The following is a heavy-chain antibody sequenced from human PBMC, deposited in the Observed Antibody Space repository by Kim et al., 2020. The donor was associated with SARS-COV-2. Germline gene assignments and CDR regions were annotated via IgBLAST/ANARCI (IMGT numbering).Heavy chain of an antibody. J-gene: IGHJ5*02. CDR2: INPNRGET. CDR3: ARDPGQWLVRHNFFDP. CDR1: GFPFTGHY. V-gene: IGHV1-2*02. Sequence: ASVKVSCKTSGFPFTGHYIHWLRQAPGQRLEWMGWINPNRGETNYAQTFKGRLTLTRDVSITTAYMELSGLTPDDTAKYFCARDPGQWLVRHNFFDPLGQ. D-gene: IGHD6-19*01.